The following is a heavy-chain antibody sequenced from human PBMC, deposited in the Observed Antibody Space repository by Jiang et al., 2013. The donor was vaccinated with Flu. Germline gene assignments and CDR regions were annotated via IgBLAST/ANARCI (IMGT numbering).Heavy chain of an antibody. CDR3: AKDHRSSSWYVKPLTDY. CDR2: ISYDGSNK. Sequence: VQLVESGGGVVQPGRSLRLSCAASGFTFSSYGMHWVRQAPGKGLEWVAVISYDGSNKYYADSVKGRFTISRDNSKNTLYLQMNSLRAEDTAVYYCAKDHRSSSWYVKPLTDYWGQGTLVTVSS. J-gene: IGHJ4*02. CDR1: GFTFSSYG. D-gene: IGHD6-13*01. V-gene: IGHV3-30*18.